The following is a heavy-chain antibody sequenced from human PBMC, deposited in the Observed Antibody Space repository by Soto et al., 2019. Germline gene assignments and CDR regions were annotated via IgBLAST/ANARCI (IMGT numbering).Heavy chain of an antibody. J-gene: IGHJ6*02. Sequence: DVQLVESGGGLVKPGGSLRLSCAASGFNFNSYTINWVRQAPGKRLEWLSSISSSGYIFSTDSVRGRFTISRDNAKNSVYLQINSLRAEDTAVYFCARDCSGGSCYPGMDVWGQGTTVTVSS. V-gene: IGHV3-21*01. D-gene: IGHD2-15*01. CDR3: ARDCSGGSCYPGMDV. CDR1: GFNFNSYT. CDR2: ISSSGYI.